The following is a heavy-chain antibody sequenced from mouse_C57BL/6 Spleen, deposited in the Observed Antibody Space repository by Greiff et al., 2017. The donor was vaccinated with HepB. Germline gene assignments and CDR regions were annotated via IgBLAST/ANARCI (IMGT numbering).Heavy chain of an antibody. Sequence: VKLMESGAELVRPGASVTLSCKASGYTFTDYEMHWVKQTPVHGLEWIGAIDPETGGTAYNQKFKGKAILTADKSSSTAYMELRSLTSEDSAVYYCTRGGIYYGSSFYAMDYWGQGTSVTVSS. CDR2: IDPETGGT. CDR3: TRGGIYYGSSFYAMDY. V-gene: IGHV1-15*01. D-gene: IGHD1-1*01. J-gene: IGHJ4*01. CDR1: GYTFTDYE.